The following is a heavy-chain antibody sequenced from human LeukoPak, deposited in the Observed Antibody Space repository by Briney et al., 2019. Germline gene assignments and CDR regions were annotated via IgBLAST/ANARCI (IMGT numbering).Heavy chain of an antibody. CDR3: AGAIFGTGDYVDAFDV. Sequence: GESLKISCQGSAYTFSGHWIGWVRQKPGKGLEWMGIIFPTDSDTTYSPSFQGQVIISADQSTGTAYLQCSSLRASDTAMYYCAGAIFGTGDYVDAFDVWGQGTVVTVSS. V-gene: IGHV5-51*01. CDR1: AYTFSGHW. CDR2: IFPTDSDT. J-gene: IGHJ3*01. D-gene: IGHD3/OR15-3a*01.